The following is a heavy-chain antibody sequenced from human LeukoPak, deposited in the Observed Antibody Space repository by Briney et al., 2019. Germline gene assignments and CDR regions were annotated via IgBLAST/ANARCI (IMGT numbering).Heavy chain of an antibody. CDR1: GFTFSSYA. CDR3: AREGLLRFGGSTIPLNYYYYYMDV. Sequence: PGGSLRLSCAASGFTFSSYAMHWVRQAPGKGLEWVAVISYDGSNKYYADSVKGRFTISRDNSKNTLYLQMNSLRAEDTAVYYCAREGLLRFGGSTIPLNYYYYYMDVWGKGTTVTVSS. D-gene: IGHD3-10*01. J-gene: IGHJ6*03. CDR2: ISYDGSNK. V-gene: IGHV3-30*04.